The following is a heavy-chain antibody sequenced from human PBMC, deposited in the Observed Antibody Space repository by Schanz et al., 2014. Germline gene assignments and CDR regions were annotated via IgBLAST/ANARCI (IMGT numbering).Heavy chain of an antibody. CDR3: AATTILAD. CDR1: GFPFRSYV. V-gene: IGHV3-9*01. D-gene: IGHD3-3*01. Sequence: QLVESGGGVVQPGRSLRLSCAASGFPFRSYVMHWVRQAPGKGLEWVSGISWNGGFIAYGDAVKGRFTISRDNAKNSLFLQMSSLRAEDTALYYCAATTILADWGQGTLVAVSS. CDR2: ISWNGGFI. J-gene: IGHJ4*02.